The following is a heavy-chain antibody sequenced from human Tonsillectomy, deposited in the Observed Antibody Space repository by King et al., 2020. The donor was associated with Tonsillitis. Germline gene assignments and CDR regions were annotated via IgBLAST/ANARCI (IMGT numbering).Heavy chain of an antibody. J-gene: IGHJ6*02. D-gene: IGHD6-19*01. CDR3: ARSSGWNLYYYYGMDV. Sequence: VQLVESGGGLVQPGGSLRLSCAASGFTFSGYSMNWVRQAPGKGLEWVSYISSSSSTIYYADSVKGRFTISRDNAKNSLYLQMNSLRDEDTAVYYCARSSGWNLYYYYGMDVWGQGTTVTVSS. V-gene: IGHV3-48*02. CDR2: ISSSSSTI. CDR1: GFTFSGYS.